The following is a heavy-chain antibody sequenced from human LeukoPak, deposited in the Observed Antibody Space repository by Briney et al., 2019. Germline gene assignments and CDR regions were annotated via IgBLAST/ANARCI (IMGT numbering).Heavy chain of an antibody. CDR1: GFTVSSYG. J-gene: IGHJ4*02. Sequence: GGSLRLSCAASGFTVSSYGMTWVRQAPGKGLEWVSAFSATDGSAQYAESVRGRFTISRDNSKNSLYLQMNSLRAEDTAVYYCARGLTPWFGGQGTLVTVSS. CDR3: ARGLTPWF. CDR2: FSATDGSA. V-gene: IGHV3-23*01. D-gene: IGHD3-10*01.